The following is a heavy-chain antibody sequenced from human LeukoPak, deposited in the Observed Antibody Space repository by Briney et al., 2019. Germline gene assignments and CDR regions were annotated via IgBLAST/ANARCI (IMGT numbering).Heavy chain of an antibody. J-gene: IGHJ4*02. CDR2: IYYSGST. CDR1: GGSISSSSYY. CDR3: ARAVYYDVLTGYPALDY. Sequence: PSETLSLTCTVSGGSISSSSYYWGWIRQPPGKGLEWIGSIYYSGSTYYNPSLKSRVTISVDTSKNQFSLKLSSVTAADTAVYYCARAVYYDVLTGYPALDYWGQGTLVTVSS. D-gene: IGHD3-9*01. V-gene: IGHV4-39*07.